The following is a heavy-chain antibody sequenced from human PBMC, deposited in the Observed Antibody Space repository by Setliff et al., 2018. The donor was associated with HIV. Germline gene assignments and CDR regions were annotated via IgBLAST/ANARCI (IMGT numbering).Heavy chain of an antibody. CDR2: IYITGDT. CDR1: GGSINSGAYL. D-gene: IGHD6-19*01. V-gene: IGHV4-61*09. Sequence: PSETLSLTCTVSGGSINSGAYLWAWIRQPAGKGLEWIGHIYITGDTNYNPSLKSRVTISVDTSKSQFSLKLSSLTAADTAVYYCARGRTQWPNYNYFDPWGLGTLVTVSS. J-gene: IGHJ5*02. CDR3: ARGRTQWPNYNYFDP.